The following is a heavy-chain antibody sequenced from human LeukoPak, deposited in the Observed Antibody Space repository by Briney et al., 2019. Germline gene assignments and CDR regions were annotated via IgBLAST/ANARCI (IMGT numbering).Heavy chain of an antibody. CDR2: VYYTGST. Sequence: SETLSLTCTVSGGSISNYYWNWIRQPPGKGLEWIGYVYYTGSTIYNPSLRSRVTISLDTSKSQFSLKLSSVTAADTAVYYCARTGAYVQTTYYDFWSLRGPFDYWGQGTLVTVSS. V-gene: IGHV4-59*12. CDR3: ARTGAYVQTTYYDFWSLRGPFDY. J-gene: IGHJ4*02. CDR1: GGSISNYY. D-gene: IGHD3-3*01.